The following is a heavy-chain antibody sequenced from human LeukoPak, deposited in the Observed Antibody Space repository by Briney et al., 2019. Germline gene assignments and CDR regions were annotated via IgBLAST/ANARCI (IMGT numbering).Heavy chain of an antibody. Sequence: ASVKVSCKASGYTFTSYGISWVRQAPGQGLEWMGWISAYNGNTNYAQKLQGRVTMTTDTSTSTAYMELRCLRSDDTAVYYCARDRIYDSSGYPSPDAFDIWGQGTMVTVSS. CDR3: ARDRIYDSSGYPSPDAFDI. J-gene: IGHJ3*02. V-gene: IGHV1-18*01. CDR1: GYTFTSYG. D-gene: IGHD3-22*01. CDR2: ISAYNGNT.